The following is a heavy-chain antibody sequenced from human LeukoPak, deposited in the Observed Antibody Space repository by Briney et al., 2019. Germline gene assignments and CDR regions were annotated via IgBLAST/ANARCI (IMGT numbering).Heavy chain of an antibody. D-gene: IGHD3-22*01. J-gene: IGHJ4*02. CDR1: GGSISSGSYY. CDR3: ARDGYYYDSSGYQNYFDY. CDR2: IYTSGST. Sequence: SQTLSLTCTVSGGSISSGSYYWSWIRQPAGKGLEWIGRIYTSGSTNYNPPLKSRVTISVDTSKNQFSLKLSSVTAADTAVYYCARDGYYYDSSGYQNYFDYWGQGTPVTVSS. V-gene: IGHV4-61*02.